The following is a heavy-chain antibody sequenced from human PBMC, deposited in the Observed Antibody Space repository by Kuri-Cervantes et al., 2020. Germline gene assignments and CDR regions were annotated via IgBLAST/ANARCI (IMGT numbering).Heavy chain of an antibody. CDR2: IIPIFGTA. CDR3: ARDGNYYDSSGYYYDSGFDY. CDR1: GGTFSSSA. V-gene: IGHV1-69*05. J-gene: IGHJ4*02. Sequence: SVKVSCKASGGTFSSSAISWVRQAPGQGLEWMGGIIPIFGTANYAQKFQGRVTVTTDESTSTAYMELSSLRSEDTAVYYCARDGNYYDSSGYYYDSGFDYWGQGTLVTVSS. D-gene: IGHD3-22*01.